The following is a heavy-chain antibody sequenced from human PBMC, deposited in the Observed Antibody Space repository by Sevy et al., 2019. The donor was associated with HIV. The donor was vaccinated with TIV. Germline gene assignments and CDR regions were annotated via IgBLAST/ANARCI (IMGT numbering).Heavy chain of an antibody. V-gene: IGHV3-43D*03. D-gene: IGHD1-26*01. Sequence: GSLRLSCAASGFTFDDYAMHWVRQAPGKGLEWVSLISWDGGSTYYADSVKGRFTISRDNSKNSLYLQMNSLRAEDTALYYCAKDSNGSYRFDYWGQGTLVTVSS. CDR1: GFTFDDYA. CDR3: AKDSNGSYRFDY. CDR2: ISWDGGST. J-gene: IGHJ4*02.